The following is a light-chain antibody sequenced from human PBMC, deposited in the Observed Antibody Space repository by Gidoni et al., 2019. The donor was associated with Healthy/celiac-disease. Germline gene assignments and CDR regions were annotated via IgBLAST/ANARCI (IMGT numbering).Light chain of an antibody. J-gene: IGKJ2*01. V-gene: IGKV3-11*01. CDR2: DAS. CDR1: QSVSSY. CDR3: QQRSNGPRT. Sequence: EIVLTQPPATLSLSPGERATLSCRASQSVSSYLAWYQQKPGQAPRLLIYDASNRATGIPARFSGSGSGTDFTLAISTLEPEDFADYYCQQRSNGPRTFGQGTKLEIK.